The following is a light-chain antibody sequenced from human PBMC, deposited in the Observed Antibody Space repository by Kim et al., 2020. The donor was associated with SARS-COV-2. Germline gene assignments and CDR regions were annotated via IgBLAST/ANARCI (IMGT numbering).Light chain of an antibody. CDR3: LQHSTYPIT. CDR2: GAS. J-gene: IGKJ5*01. V-gene: IGKV1-17*01. CDR1: QDIRND. Sequence: ASVGDRVTITCRASQDIRNDLGWYQQNPGRAPKRLIYGASSVQSGVPSRFSGSGSWTEFTLTISSVQPEDFATYFCLQHSTYPITFGQGTRLEIK.